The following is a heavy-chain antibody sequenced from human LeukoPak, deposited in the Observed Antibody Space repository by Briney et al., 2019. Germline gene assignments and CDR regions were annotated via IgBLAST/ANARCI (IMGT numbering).Heavy chain of an antibody. J-gene: IGHJ4*02. V-gene: IGHV1-2*02. CDR2: INPNSGGT. Sequence: ASVKVSCKASGYTFTGYYMHWVRQAPGQGLEWMGWINPNSGGTHFAQKFQDRVTMTRDTSTSTGYMELSRLTSDDTAVYYCASGSSLDGSSGWPTHYYWGQGTLVTVPS. CDR1: GYTFTGYY. CDR3: ASGSSLDGSSGWPTHYY. D-gene: IGHD6-19*01.